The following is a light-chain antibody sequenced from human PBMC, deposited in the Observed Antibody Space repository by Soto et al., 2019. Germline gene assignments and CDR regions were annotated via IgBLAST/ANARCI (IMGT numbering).Light chain of an antibody. CDR2: VAS. J-gene: IGKJ4*01. V-gene: IGKV1-39*01. CDR3: QQSSRAPLT. Sequence: DIQMTQSPSSLSASVGDRVTITCRASQSISSYLNWYQHKPGAAPKLLIYVASDLRSGVPSRFRGSGSGTDFTLTINNLQPEDFATFYCQQSSRAPLTFGGGTKVEIK. CDR1: QSISSY.